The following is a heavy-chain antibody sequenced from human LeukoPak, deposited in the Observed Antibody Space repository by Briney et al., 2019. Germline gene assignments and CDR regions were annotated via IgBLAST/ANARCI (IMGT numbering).Heavy chain of an antibody. CDR1: GGSFSGYY. D-gene: IGHD2-2*02. CDR3: ARDRYCSSTSCYIVPHRDY. J-gene: IGHJ4*02. V-gene: IGHV4-34*01. CDR2: INHSGST. Sequence: SETLSLTCAVYGGSFSGYYWRWLRQPPGKGLEWIGEINHSGSTNYNPSLKSRITISVDTSKNQFSLKLSSVTAADTAVYYCARDRYCSSTSCYIVPHRDYWGQGTLVTVSS.